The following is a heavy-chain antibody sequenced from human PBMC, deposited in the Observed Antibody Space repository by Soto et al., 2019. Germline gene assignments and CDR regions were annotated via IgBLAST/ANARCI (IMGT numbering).Heavy chain of an antibody. J-gene: IGHJ5*02. Sequence: AWAKASCTASGYSFSSYGISWVRQGTGEGLEWMGWISAYNGNTNYAQKLQGRVTMTTDTSTSTAYMELRSLRSDGTAVYYCARNYYDSSGYSYWFDPWGQGTLVTVSS. CDR1: GYSFSSYG. CDR2: ISAYNGNT. D-gene: IGHD3-22*01. CDR3: ARNYYDSSGYSYWFDP. V-gene: IGHV1-18*04.